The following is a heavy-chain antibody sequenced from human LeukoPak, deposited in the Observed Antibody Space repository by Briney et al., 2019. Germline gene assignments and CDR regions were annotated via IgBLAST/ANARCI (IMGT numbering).Heavy chain of an antibody. D-gene: IGHD5-18*01. V-gene: IGHV1-18*01. J-gene: IGHJ5*02. CDR1: GYTFTSYG. CDR2: ISAYNGNT. Sequence: ASVKVSCKASGYTFTSYGISWVRQAPGQGLEWMGWISAYNGNTNYAQKLQGRVTMTTDTSTSTAYMELRSLRSDDTAVYYCARETGYSYGPRVAGWFDLWGQGTLVTVSS. CDR3: ARETGYSYGPRVAGWFDL.